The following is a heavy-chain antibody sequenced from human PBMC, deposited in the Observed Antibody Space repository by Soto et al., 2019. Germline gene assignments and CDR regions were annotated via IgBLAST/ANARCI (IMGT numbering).Heavy chain of an antibody. CDR2: SSYTGST. J-gene: IGHJ4*02. CDR1: GGSISRGGYY. D-gene: IGHD5-18*01. V-gene: IGHV4-31*03. CDR3: ARVGYTYGLDS. Sequence: TLSLTCSVSGGSISRGGYYWSWIRQHPGKGLEYIGYSSYTGSTDYNPSLKSRVTISLDTSMNQFSLSLRSVTAADTAIYYCARVGYTYGLDSWGQGTLVTVSS.